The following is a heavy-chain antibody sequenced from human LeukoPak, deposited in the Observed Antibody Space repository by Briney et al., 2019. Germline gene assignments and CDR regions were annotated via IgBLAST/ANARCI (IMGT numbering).Heavy chain of an antibody. Sequence: PGGSLRLSCAASGFTFDSYAMSWVRQAPGEGLEWVSGISRSGGSTYYADSVKGRFTISRDNSKNTLYLQMNSLRAEDTAVYYCARDRTIGVGGTEFDSWGQGTLVTVSS. D-gene: IGHD6-13*01. J-gene: IGHJ4*02. V-gene: IGHV3-23*01. CDR3: ARDRTIGVGGTEFDS. CDR2: ISRSGGST. CDR1: GFTFDSYA.